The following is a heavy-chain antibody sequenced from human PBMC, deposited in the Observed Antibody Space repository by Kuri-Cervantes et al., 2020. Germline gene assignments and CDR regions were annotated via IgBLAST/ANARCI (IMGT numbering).Heavy chain of an antibody. D-gene: IGHD3-16*01. Sequence: ESLKISCTVSGGSISSSSYNWGWIRQPPGKGLEWIGSIYYSGSTYYNPSLKSRVTISVDTSKNQFSLKLRSVTAADTAVYYCARDPGEWGQGTLVTVSS. CDR1: GGSISSSSYN. J-gene: IGHJ4*02. CDR2: IYYSGST. V-gene: IGHV4-39*07. CDR3: ARDPGE.